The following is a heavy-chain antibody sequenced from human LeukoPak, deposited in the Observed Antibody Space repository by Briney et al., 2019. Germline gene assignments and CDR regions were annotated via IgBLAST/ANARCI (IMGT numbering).Heavy chain of an antibody. CDR1: GFTFSSYS. Sequence: NPGGSLRLSCAASGFTFSSYSMNWVRQAPGKGLEWVSSISSSSSYIYYADSVKGRFTISRDNAKNSLYLQMNSLRAEDTAVYYCARDIYVAYCGGDCYSENWYFDLWGRGTLVTVSS. J-gene: IGHJ2*01. D-gene: IGHD2-21*02. V-gene: IGHV3-21*01. CDR3: ARDIYVAYCGGDCYSENWYFDL. CDR2: ISSSSSYI.